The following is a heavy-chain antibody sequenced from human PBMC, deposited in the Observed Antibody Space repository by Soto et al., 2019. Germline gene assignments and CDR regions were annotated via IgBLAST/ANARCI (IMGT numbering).Heavy chain of an antibody. V-gene: IGHV4-39*01. CDR3: ARSSIAPRLFMYPFDY. CDR1: GGSITSSSHY. Sequence: SETLSLTCTVSGGSITSSSHYWGWIRQAPEKGLECIGNIYYDGNTYYNPSLKSRVTISLDTSKNQFSLRLNSVTAADTAVYYCARSSIAPRLFMYPFDYWGQGTLVTVSS. J-gene: IGHJ4*02. D-gene: IGHD6-6*01. CDR2: IYYDGNT.